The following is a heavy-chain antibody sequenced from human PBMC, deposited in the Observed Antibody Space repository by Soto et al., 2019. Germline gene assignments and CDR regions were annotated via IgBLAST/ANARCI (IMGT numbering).Heavy chain of an antibody. CDR2: ISSGSSEI. CDR3: SRDPQWPLTY. V-gene: IGHV3-21*01. Sequence: LRLSCAASGFTFSNYNMNWVRQAPGKGLEWIASISSGSSEIFYADALKGRFTVSRDNTKNFLFLQMNNLRAEDSATYYCSRDPQWPLTYWGQGTTVTVSS. J-gene: IGHJ6*02. CDR1: GFTFSNYN. D-gene: IGHD6-19*01.